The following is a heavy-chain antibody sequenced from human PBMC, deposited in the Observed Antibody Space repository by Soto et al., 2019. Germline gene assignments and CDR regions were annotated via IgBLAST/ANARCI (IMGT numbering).Heavy chain of an antibody. CDR2: INAGNGNT. Sequence: QVQLVQSGAEVKKPGASVKVSCKASGYTFTSYAMHWVRQAYGQRLEWMGWINAGNGNTKYSQKFRGRVTITMDTSASTAYMELSSLRSADTAVFYCARANGAFDIWGQGTMVTVSS. D-gene: IGHD2-8*01. CDR3: ARANGAFDI. V-gene: IGHV1-3*01. J-gene: IGHJ3*02. CDR1: GYTFTSYA.